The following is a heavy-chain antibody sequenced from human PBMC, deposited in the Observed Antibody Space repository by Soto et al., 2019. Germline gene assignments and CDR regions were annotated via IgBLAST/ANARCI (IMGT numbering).Heavy chain of an antibody. CDR2: ISWNSGSI. J-gene: IGHJ6*02. V-gene: IGHV3-9*01. D-gene: IGHD6-19*01. CDR3: AKDRGIRVVAVAGTPYYGMDV. CDR1: GFTFDDYA. Sequence: PGGSLRLSCAASGFTFDDYAMHWVRQAPGKGLEWVSGISWNSGSIGYADSVKGRFTISRDNAKNSLYLQMNSLRAEDTALYYCAKDRGIRVVAVAGTPYYGMDVWGQGTTVTVSS.